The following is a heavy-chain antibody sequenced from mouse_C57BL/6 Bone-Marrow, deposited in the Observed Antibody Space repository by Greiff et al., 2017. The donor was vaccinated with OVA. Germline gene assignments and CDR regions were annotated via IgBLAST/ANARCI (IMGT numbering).Heavy chain of an antibody. CDR2: INPNNGGT. V-gene: IGHV1-26*01. Sequence: EVQLQQSGPELVKPGASVKISCKASGYTFTDYYMNWVKQSHGKSLEWIGDINPNNGGTNYNQKFKGKATLTVDKSSSTAYMELRSLTSEDSAVYYCALSRRGFAYWGQGTLVTVSA. CDR3: ALSRRGFAY. J-gene: IGHJ3*01. CDR1: GYTFTDYY.